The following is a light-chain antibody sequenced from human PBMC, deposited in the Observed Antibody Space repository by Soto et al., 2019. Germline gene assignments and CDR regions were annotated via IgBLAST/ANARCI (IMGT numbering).Light chain of an antibody. J-gene: IGKJ4*01. CDR3: QQYGSSPS. CDR2: GAS. V-gene: IGKV3-20*01. CDR1: QSVRSSY. Sequence: EIVLTQSPGTLSLSPGERVTLSCRASQSVRSSYLAWYQQKPGQAPSLLIYGASNRATGIADRFSGSGSGTDFTLTISRLEPEDFALYYCQQYGSSPSFGGGTKVEIK.